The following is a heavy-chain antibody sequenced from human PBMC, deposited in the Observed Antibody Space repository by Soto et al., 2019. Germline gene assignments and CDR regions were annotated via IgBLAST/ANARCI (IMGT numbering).Heavy chain of an antibody. V-gene: IGHV4-30-2*01. CDR3: ARARSSSGYPYYYFDY. CDR1: GGSISSGGYS. J-gene: IGHJ4*02. CDR2: IYHSGST. Sequence: QLQLQESGSGLVKPSQTLSLTCAVSGGSISSGGYSWSWIRQPPGKGLEWIGYIYHSGSTYYNPSLKSRVTISVDRSKNQFSLKLSSVTAADTAVYYCARARSSSGYPYYYFDYWGQGTLVTVSS. D-gene: IGHD3-3*01.